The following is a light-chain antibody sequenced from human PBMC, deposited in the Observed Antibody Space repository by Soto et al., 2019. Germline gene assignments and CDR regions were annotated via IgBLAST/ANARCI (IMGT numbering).Light chain of an antibody. Sequence: SYELTQPPSVSVAPGKTARITCGGNNIGSKSVHWYQQKPGQAPVLVIYYDSDQPSGIPERFSGSNSGNTATLTISRVEAGDEADYYCQVWDSSSDPWVFGGGTKLTVL. CDR2: YDS. CDR3: QVWDSSSDPWV. V-gene: IGLV3-21*04. CDR1: NIGSKS. J-gene: IGLJ3*02.